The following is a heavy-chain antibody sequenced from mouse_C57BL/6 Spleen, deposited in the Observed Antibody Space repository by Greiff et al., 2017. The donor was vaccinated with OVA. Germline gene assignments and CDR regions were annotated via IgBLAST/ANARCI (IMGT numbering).Heavy chain of an antibody. V-gene: IGHV7-3*01. CDR2: IRNKANGYTT. Sequence: EVKLVESGGGLVQPGGSLSLSCAASGFTFTDYYMSWVRQPPGKALEWLGFIRNKANGYTTEHSASVKGRFTISRYTSQRFLHLQIIALRAEARSTCYSANSMGSTYYFDYWGQGTTLTVSS. D-gene: IGHD5-1*01. CDR3: ANSMGSTYYFDY. CDR1: GFTFTDYY. J-gene: IGHJ2*01.